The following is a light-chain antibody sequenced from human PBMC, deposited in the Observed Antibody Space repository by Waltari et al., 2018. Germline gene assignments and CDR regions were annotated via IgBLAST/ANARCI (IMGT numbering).Light chain of an antibody. Sequence: DIVMTQSPDSLAVSLGERATINCKSSQSVLYSSNNKNYLAWYQQKPGQPPKLPIYWASTRESGVPDRCSGSGSGTDFTLTISSLQAEDVAVYYCQQYYSIPYTFGQGTKLEIK. J-gene: IGKJ2*01. CDR3: QQYYSIPYT. V-gene: IGKV4-1*01. CDR2: WAS. CDR1: QSVLYSSNNKNY.